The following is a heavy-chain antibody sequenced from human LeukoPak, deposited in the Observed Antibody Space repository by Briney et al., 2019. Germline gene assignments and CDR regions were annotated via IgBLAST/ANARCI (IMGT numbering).Heavy chain of an antibody. D-gene: IGHD2/OR15-2a*01. J-gene: IGHJ6*02. CDR1: GGSISSYY. CDR2: IYTSGST. V-gene: IGHV4-4*07. CDR3: ARERFYYYYYYGMDV. Sequence: PSETLSLTCTVSGGSISSYYWSWIRQPAGRGLEWIGRIYTSGSTNYNPSLKSRVTMSVDTSKNQFSLKLSSVTAADTAVYYCARERFYYYYYYGMDVWGQGTTVTVSS.